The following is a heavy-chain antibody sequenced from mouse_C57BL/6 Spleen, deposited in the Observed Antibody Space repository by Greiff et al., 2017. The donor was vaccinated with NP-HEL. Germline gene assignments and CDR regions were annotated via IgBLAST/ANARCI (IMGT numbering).Heavy chain of an antibody. CDR3: ARGTTVVATRWYFDV. D-gene: IGHD1-1*01. J-gene: IGHJ1*03. Sequence: VMLVESGAELVRPGTSVKMSCKASGYTFTNYWIGWAKQRPGHGLEWIGDIYPGGGYTNYNEKFKGKATLTADKSSSTAYMQFSSLTSEDSAIYYCARGTTVVATRWYFDVWGTGTTVTVSS. V-gene: IGHV1-63*01. CDR2: IYPGGGYT. CDR1: GYTFTNYW.